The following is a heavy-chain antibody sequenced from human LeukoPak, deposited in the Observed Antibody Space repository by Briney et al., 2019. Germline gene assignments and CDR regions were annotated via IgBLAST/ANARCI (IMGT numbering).Heavy chain of an antibody. J-gene: IGHJ3*02. CDR3: ARLGDYGDYPDAFDI. CDR1: GFTFSNFA. CDR2: ISSSSSYI. V-gene: IGHV3-21*01. Sequence: PGGSLRLSCAASGFTFSNFAMNWVRQAPGKGLEWVSSISSSSSYIYYADSVKGRFTISRDNAKNSLYLQMNSLRAEDTAVYYCARLGDYGDYPDAFDIWGQGTMVTVSS. D-gene: IGHD4-17*01.